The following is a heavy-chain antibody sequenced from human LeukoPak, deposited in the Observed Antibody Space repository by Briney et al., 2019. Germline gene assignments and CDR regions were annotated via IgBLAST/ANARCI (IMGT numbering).Heavy chain of an antibody. CDR2: INPNSGGT. Sequence: ASVKVSCKASGYTFTGHFIHWVRQAPGQGLEWMGWINPNSGGTKYAQRFQGRVTMTRDTSISTVYRELSRLRSDDTAVYYCARDTGAARVPRQMDVWGKGTTITVSS. J-gene: IGHJ6*04. V-gene: IGHV1-2*02. D-gene: IGHD6-6*01. CDR1: GYTFTGHF. CDR3: ARDTGAARVPRQMDV.